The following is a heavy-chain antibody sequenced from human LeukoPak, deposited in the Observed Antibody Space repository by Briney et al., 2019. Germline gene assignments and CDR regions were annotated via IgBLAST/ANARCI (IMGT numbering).Heavy chain of an antibody. CDR2: IRSSGNTI. CDR3: ARDLWSDTDRRGYYYYYMDV. CDR1: GFTFSDYY. D-gene: IGHD5-18*01. J-gene: IGHJ6*03. V-gene: IGHV3-11*04. Sequence: GRPLRLSCAASGFTFSDYYMSCVPQAPAKGLVGGSYIRSSGNTIYYTDSVKGRFTFSRDNAKNTLYLTKNRQITGDTAVYYCARDLWSDTDRRGYYYYYMDVWGKGTTVTVSS.